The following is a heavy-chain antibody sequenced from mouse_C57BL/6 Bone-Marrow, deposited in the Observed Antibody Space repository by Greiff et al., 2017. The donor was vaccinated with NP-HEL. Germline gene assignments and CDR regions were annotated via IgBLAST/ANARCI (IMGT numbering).Heavy chain of an antibody. CDR1: GYTFTSYW. Sequence: QVHVKQPGAELVKPGASVKMSCKASGYTFTSYWITWVKQRPGQGLEWIGDIYPGSGSTNYNEKFKSKATLTVDTSSSTAYMQLRSLTSEDSAVYYCASPPAATVVDYYAMDYWGQGTSVTVSS. D-gene: IGHD1-1*01. CDR2: IYPGSGST. J-gene: IGHJ4*01. V-gene: IGHV1-55*01. CDR3: ASPPAATVVDYYAMDY.